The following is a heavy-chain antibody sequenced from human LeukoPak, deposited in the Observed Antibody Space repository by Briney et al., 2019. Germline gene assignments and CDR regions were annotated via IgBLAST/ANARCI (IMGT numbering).Heavy chain of an antibody. CDR3: ARVRRIAAAGEFDY. D-gene: IGHD6-13*01. J-gene: IGHJ4*02. CDR1: GGSFSGYY. V-gene: IGHV4-34*01. Sequence: SETLSLTCAVYGGSFSGYYWSWIRQPPGKGLEWIGEINHSGSTNYNPSLKSRVTISVDTSKNQFSLKLSSVTAADTAVYYCARVRRIAAAGEFDYWGQGTLVTVSS. CDR2: INHSGST.